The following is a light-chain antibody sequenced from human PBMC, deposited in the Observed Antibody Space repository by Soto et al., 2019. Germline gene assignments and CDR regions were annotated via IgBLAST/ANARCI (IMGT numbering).Light chain of an antibody. CDR3: QQYGSSPPYT. J-gene: IGKJ2*01. CDR1: QSVSSTY. Sequence: EIVLTQSPGTLSLSPGERATLSCRARQSVSSTYLAWYQQKPGQDPMLLVYGASSRATGIPDRFSGSGSGTDFTLTISRLDPEDFAVYYCQQYGSSPPYTVGQGTKLEIK. V-gene: IGKV3-20*01. CDR2: GAS.